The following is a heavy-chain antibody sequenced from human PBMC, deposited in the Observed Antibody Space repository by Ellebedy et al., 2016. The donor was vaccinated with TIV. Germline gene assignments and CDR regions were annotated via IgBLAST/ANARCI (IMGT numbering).Heavy chain of an antibody. CDR1: GGSISSYY. D-gene: IGHD5-18*01. V-gene: IGHV4-59*04. Sequence: SETLSLTCTVSGGSISSYYWSWIRQPPGKGLEWIGYIYYSGSTYYNPSLKSRVTISVDTSKNQFSLKLSSVTAADTAVYYCARGARYSSKRHFDYWGQGTLVTVSS. J-gene: IGHJ4*02. CDR2: IYYSGST. CDR3: ARGARYSSKRHFDY.